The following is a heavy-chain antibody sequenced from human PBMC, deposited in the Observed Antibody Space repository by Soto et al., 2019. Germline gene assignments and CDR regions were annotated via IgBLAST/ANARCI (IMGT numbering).Heavy chain of an antibody. CDR3: ARGVLH. CDR2: ISYSGST. V-gene: IGHV4-31*03. J-gene: IGHJ4*01. Sequence: QVQLQESGPGLVQPSQTLSLTCTVSGGSISSGGYYWSWIRQHPGTGLEGIGHISYSGSTSYNTSLKSRVTISVDTSRNQFSLIVNSVTAADTALYYCARGVLHWGQGTLVTVSS. CDR1: GGSISSGGYY.